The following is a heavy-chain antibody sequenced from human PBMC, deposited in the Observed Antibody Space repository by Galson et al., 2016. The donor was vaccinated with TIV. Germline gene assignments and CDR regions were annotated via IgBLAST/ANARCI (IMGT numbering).Heavy chain of an antibody. D-gene: IGHD2-2*01. J-gene: IGHJ6*02. CDR2: IIPILGMT. CDR3: VRHCTTTSCYESLPDALDV. CDR1: GGTFSSHV. V-gene: IGHV1-69*04. Sequence: SVKVSCKASGGTFSSHVISWVRQAPGQGLEWVGRIIPILGMTNYAQKLQGRVTITADKSTTAAFMELSNLRFEDTAVYYCVRHCTTTSCYESLPDALDVWGQGTTVTVSS.